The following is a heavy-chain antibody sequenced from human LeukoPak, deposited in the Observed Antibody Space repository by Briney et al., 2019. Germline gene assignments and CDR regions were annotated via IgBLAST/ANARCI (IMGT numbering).Heavy chain of an antibody. CDR2: INHSGST. D-gene: IGHD6-13*01. J-gene: IGHJ4*02. V-gene: IGHV4-34*01. CDR1: GGSFSGYY. Sequence: SETLSLTCAVYGGSFSGYYWSWIRQPPGKGLEWIGEINHSGSTNYNPSLKSRVTISVDTSKNQFSLKLSSVTAADTAVYYCARHQMRGAAAGTDFDYWGQGTLVTVSS. CDR3: ARHQMRGAAAGTDFDY.